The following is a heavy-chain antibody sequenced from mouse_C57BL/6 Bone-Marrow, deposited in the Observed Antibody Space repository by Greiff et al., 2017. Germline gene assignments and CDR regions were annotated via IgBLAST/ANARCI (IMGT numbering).Heavy chain of an antibody. D-gene: IGHD1-1*01. CDR3: ARSYGSRGAMDY. CDR1: GFTFSDYG. J-gene: IGHJ4*01. V-gene: IGHV5-15*01. Sequence: EVQRVESGGGLVQPGGSLKLSCAASGFTFSDYGMAWVRQAPRKGPEWVAFISNLAYSIYYADTLTGRFTISSENAKNTLYLEMSSLRSEDTAMYYCARSYGSRGAMDYWGQGTSVTVSS. CDR2: ISNLAYSI.